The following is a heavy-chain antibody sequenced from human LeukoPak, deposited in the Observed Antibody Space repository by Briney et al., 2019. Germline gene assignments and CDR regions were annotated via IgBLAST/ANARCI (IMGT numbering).Heavy chain of an antibody. J-gene: IGHJ4*02. CDR3: ARGGRAYCGGDWPFDY. CDR1: GGTFSSYA. V-gene: IGHV1-69*01. CDR2: IIPIFGTA. Sequence: SVKVSCKASGGTFSSYAISWVRQAPGQGLEWMGGIIPIFGTANYAQKFRGRVTITADESTSTAYMELSSLRAEDSAVCYCARGGRAYCGGDWPFDYWGQGTLVTVSS. D-gene: IGHD2-21*01.